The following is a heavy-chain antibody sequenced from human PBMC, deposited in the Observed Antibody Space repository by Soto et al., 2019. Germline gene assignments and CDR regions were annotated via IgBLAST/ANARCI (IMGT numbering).Heavy chain of an antibody. CDR3: ARGGAHYYGGAWFDP. CDR1: GGSISSYY. D-gene: IGHD4-17*01. V-gene: IGHV4-59*01. Sequence: PSGTLSLTCTVSGGSISSYYWSWIRQPPGKGLEWIGYIYYSGSTNYNPSLKSRVTISVDTSKNQFSLKLSSVTAADTAVYYCARGGAHYYGGAWFDPWGQGTLVTVSS. J-gene: IGHJ5*02. CDR2: IYYSGST.